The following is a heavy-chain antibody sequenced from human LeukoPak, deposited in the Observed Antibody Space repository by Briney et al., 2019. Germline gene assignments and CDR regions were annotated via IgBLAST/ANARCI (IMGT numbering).Heavy chain of an antibody. Sequence: PGGSLRLSCAASGFTLSSYAMSWVRQAPGKGLEWVSAISGSGGSTDYADSVKGRFTISRDNSKNTLYLQMNSLRDEDTAVYYCAKDRGYYDSSGYYAFDIWGQGTMVTVSS. D-gene: IGHD3-22*01. V-gene: IGHV3-23*01. CDR3: AKDRGYYDSSGYYAFDI. CDR1: GFTLSSYA. CDR2: ISGSGGST. J-gene: IGHJ3*02.